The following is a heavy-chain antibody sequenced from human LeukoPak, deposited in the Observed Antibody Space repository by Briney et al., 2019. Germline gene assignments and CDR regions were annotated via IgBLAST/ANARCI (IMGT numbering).Heavy chain of an antibody. J-gene: IGHJ3*02. CDR2: IYTSGST. V-gene: IGHV4-4*07. CDR1: GGSISSYY. D-gene: IGHD3-10*01. Sequence: PSETLSLTCTVSGGSISSYYWSWIRQPAGKGLEWIGRIYTSGSTNYNPSLKSRVTMSADTSKNQFSLKLSSVTAADTAVYYCAREKPNYYGSGSYPLAFDIWGQGTMVTVSS. CDR3: AREKPNYYGSGSYPLAFDI.